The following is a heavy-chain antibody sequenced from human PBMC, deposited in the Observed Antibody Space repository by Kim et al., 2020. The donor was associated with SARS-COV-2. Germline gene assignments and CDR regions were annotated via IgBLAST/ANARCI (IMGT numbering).Heavy chain of an antibody. CDR1: GFSFDDYG. CDR3: ARGYMAGPIDL. D-gene: IGHD1-26*01. V-gene: IGHV3-20*04. CDR2: VKKTGGNA. Sequence: GGSLRLSCAGSGFSFDDYGMSWVRRAPGKGLEWVSGVKKTGGNAAYIDAVKGRFTISRDNGKSSLHLQMSSLRPEDTAFYYCARGYMAGPIDLWGRGTLVTVSS. J-gene: IGHJ5*02.